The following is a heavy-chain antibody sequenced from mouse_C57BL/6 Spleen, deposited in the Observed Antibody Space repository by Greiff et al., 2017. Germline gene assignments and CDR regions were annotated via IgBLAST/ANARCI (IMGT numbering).Heavy chain of an antibody. Sequence: QVQLQQSGPVLVKPGASVKISCKASGYAFSSSWMNWVKQRPGKGLEWIGRIYPGDGNTNYNGKFKGKATLTADKYSSTAYMQLSSLTSEDAAVYYCARSYSSWFAYWGQGTLVTVSA. J-gene: IGHJ3*01. CDR1: GYAFSSSW. V-gene: IGHV1-82*01. CDR3: ARSYSSWFAY. D-gene: IGHD2-12*01. CDR2: IYPGDGNT.